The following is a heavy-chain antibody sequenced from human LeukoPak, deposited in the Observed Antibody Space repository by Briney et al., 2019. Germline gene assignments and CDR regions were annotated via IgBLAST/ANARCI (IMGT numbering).Heavy chain of an antibody. V-gene: IGHV4-39*01. CDR1: GGSISSSSYY. D-gene: IGHD6-19*01. CDR2: IYYSGST. CDR3: ARQRIAVAGEVDY. J-gene: IGHJ4*02. Sequence: PSETLSLTCTASGGSISSSSYYWGWIRQPPGKGLEWIGSIYYSGSTYYNPSLKSRVTISVDTSKNQFSLKLSSVTAADTAVYYCARQRIAVAGEVDYWGQGTLVTVSS.